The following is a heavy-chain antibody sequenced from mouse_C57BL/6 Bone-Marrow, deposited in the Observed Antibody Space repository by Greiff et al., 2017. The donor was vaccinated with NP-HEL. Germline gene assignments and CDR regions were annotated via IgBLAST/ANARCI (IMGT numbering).Heavy chain of an antibody. J-gene: IGHJ2*01. V-gene: IGHV1-55*01. Sequence: QVQLKQPGAELVKPGASVKMSCKASGYTFTSYWITWVKQRPGQGLEWIGDIYPGSGSTNYNEKFKSKATLTVDTSSSTAYMQLSSLTSEDSAVYYCARTYYYGSSYYFDYWSQGTTLTVSS. D-gene: IGHD1-1*01. CDR1: GYTFTSYW. CDR3: ARTYYYGSSYYFDY. CDR2: IYPGSGST.